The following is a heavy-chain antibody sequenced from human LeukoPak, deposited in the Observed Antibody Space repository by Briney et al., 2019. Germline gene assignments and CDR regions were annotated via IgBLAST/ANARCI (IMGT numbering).Heavy chain of an antibody. CDR1: GGSIGRYY. J-gene: IGHJ1*01. CDR3: ARGRGYFDWLLYPFQH. D-gene: IGHD3-9*01. CDR2: IYYNGIT. V-gene: IGHV4-59*12. Sequence: SETLSLTCTVSGGSIGRYYWSWIRQSPGKGLEWVGHIYYNGITNSNPSLKSRVTISVDTSKNQFSLKLSSVTAADTAVYYCARGRGYFDWLLYPFQHWGQGTLVTVSS.